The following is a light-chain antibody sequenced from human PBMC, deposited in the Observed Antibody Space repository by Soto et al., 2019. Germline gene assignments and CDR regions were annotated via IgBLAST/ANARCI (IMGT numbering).Light chain of an antibody. CDR2: AAS. Sequence: DIQMTQSPSSLSASVGDRVTITCRASQAIYNYLAWYQQKPGKVPTLLISAASTLQSGVPSRFSGSGSGTDFTLISSLQPDDVATYYCQKFSAVPTFGGGTKVEI. CDR1: QAIYNY. J-gene: IGKJ4*01. V-gene: IGKV1-27*01. CDR3: QKFSAVPT.